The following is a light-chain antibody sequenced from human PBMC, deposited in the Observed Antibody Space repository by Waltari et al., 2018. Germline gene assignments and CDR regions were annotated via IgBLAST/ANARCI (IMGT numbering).Light chain of an antibody. CDR1: DNDVGGYNY. V-gene: IGLV2-14*01. CDR3: NSYTSGTTFVV. Sequence: QSALTQPASVSGSPGQSITISCTGTDNDVGGYNYVSWYQQHPGKAPKLIIYDVIKRPPLVSTRFSGSKSGNTAALTISGLQAEDEADYYCNSYTSGTTFVVFGGGTTLTVL. J-gene: IGLJ2*01. CDR2: DVI.